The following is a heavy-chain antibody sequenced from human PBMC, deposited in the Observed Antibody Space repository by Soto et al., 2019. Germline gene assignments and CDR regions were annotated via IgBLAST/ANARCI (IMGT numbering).Heavy chain of an antibody. CDR1: GGTFGTYG. J-gene: IGHJ6*02. CDR2: IVPFFGTP. Sequence: SVKVSCKASGGTFGTYGISWVRQAPGQGLEWMGGIVPFFGTPDYAENLQGRVTITADESTSTAYMELSSLRSGDAAVYYCARANQAAMMTNYYDAMDVWGQGTTVTLSS. D-gene: IGHD5-18*01. CDR3: ARANQAAMMTNYYDAMDV. V-gene: IGHV1-69*13.